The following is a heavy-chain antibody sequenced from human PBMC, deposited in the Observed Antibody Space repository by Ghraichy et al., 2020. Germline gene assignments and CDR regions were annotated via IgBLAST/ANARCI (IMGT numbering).Heavy chain of an antibody. J-gene: IGHJ4*01. V-gene: IGHV6-1*01. CDR2: TYYRSKWYN. CDR3: ARGDPGPVAGLYYFDY. Sequence: SETLSLTCAISGDSVSSNSSAWNWIRQCPSRGLEWLSRTYYRSKWYNDYTVSVKIRITINTDKSTHQFSLQLNSVTPEDTAVYYLARGDPGPVAGLYYFDYWGQGTLVTVPS. CDR1: GDSVSSNSSA. D-gene: IGHD6-19*01.